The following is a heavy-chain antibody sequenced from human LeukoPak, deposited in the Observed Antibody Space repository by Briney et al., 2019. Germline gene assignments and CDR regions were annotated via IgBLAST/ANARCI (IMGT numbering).Heavy chain of an antibody. D-gene: IGHD3-22*01. CDR2: ISSSGGST. CDR3: AKLPGTVIVEVDH. CDR1: GFTFSSHA. V-gene: IGHV3-23*01. J-gene: IGHJ4*02. Sequence: GESLRLSCAASGFTFSSHAMSWVRQAPGKGLEWVSAISSSGGSTNYADSVKGRFTISRDNSKNTLYLQMNSLRAEDTAVYYCAKLPGTVIVEVDHWGQGTLVTVSS.